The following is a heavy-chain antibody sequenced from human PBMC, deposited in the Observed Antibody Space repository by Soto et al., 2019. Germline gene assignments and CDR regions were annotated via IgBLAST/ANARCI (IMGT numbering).Heavy chain of an antibody. V-gene: IGHV3-23*01. J-gene: IGHJ4*02. Sequence: GGSLRLSCAASGFTFSSYAMSWVRQAPGKGLEWVSAISGSGGSTYYADSVKGRFTISRDNSKNTLYLQMNSLRAEDTAVYYCAKLPITMIVVVIPTFDYWGQGPLVTVSS. CDR3: AKLPITMIVVVIPTFDY. D-gene: IGHD3-22*01. CDR1: GFTFSSYA. CDR2: ISGSGGST.